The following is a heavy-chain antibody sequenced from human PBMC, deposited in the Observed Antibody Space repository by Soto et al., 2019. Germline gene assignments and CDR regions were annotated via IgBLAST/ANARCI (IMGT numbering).Heavy chain of an antibody. J-gene: IGHJ4*02. CDR3: AHSPNYYESDDPRRSFEY. CDR1: GDSVSSNSAA. CDR2: TYYRSKWYS. Sequence: SQTLSLTCAISGDSVSSNSAAWNWIRLSPSRGLEWLGRTYYRSKWYSVYAPSVKSRISISPDTSKNQFSLQLNSVTPDDTGTYYCAHSPNYYESDDPRRSFEYWGPGTLVTVSS. D-gene: IGHD3-22*01. V-gene: IGHV6-1*01.